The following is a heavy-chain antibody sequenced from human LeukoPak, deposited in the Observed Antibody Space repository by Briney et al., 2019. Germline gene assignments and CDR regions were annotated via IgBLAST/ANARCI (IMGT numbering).Heavy chain of an antibody. CDR1: GGSISSGDYH. CDR2: ISYNGST. D-gene: IGHD6-19*01. Sequence: PSQTLSLTCTVSGGSISSGDYHWSWIRQPPGKGLEWIGYISYNGSTYYNPSLKSQFTISVDTSKNQFSLKLSSVTAADTAVYYCARVKFGGWYYFDNWGQGTLVTVSS. V-gene: IGHV4-30-4*01. CDR3: ARVKFGGWYYFDN. J-gene: IGHJ4*02.